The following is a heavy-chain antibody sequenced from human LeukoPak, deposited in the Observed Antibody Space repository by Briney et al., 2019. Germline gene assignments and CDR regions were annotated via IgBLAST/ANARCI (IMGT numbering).Heavy chain of an antibody. CDR2: ISAYNGNT. CDR3: ASSRSYDILTGSKLGYSGMAV. D-gene: IGHD3-9*01. CDR1: GYTFTSYG. Sequence: GASVNVSCKASGYTFTSYGISWVRQPPGQGLEWMGWISAYNGNTNYAQKLQGRVTMNTDASTSTAYMEPRSMRSDDTAVYYCASSRSYDILTGSKLGYSGMAVWGKGTTVTVSS. V-gene: IGHV1-18*04. J-gene: IGHJ6*04.